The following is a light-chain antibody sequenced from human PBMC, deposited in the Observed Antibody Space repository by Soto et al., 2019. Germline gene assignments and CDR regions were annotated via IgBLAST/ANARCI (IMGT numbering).Light chain of an antibody. J-gene: IGKJ1*01. CDR1: QGISSY. CDR2: AAS. CDR3: QQSYSAPQAWT. Sequence: DIQMTQSPSSLSASVGDRVTITCRASQGISSYLNWYQQKPGKAPKFLIYAASSLQSGVPSRFSGSGSGTDFTLTISSLQPEDFATYYCQQSYSAPQAWTFGQGTKVEVK. V-gene: IGKV1-39*01.